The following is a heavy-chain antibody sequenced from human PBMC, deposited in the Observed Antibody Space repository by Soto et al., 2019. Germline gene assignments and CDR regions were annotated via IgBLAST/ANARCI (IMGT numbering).Heavy chain of an antibody. CDR1: VFSRITGGVS. CDR2: ISGDDEK. J-gene: IGHJ6*02. CDR3: SHRRGMIMDV. Sequence: QITLKESGPTQLKPTQPLTLTCTFSVFSRITGGVSVAWIRQPPGKALEWLALISGDDEKSYSPSLSSRLTITKDTSKNQAVFTMTNMDPLDTATYYCSHRRGMIMDVWGQGTTVTVSS. V-gene: IGHV2-5*02. D-gene: IGHD3-16*01.